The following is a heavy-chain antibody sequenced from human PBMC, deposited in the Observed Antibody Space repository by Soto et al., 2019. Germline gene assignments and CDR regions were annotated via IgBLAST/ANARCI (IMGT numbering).Heavy chain of an antibody. V-gene: IGHV3-23*01. Sequence: EVQLLESGGGLVQPGESLRLSCAASGFTFSSYAMSWVRQAPGKGVEWVSVISGSDDSTYYADSVKGRFTISRDNSKNTVYLQMNSVRAEDTAVSYWGNRSSSSTFDYWGQGTLVTVSS. J-gene: IGHJ4*02. CDR1: GFTFSSYA. CDR2: ISGSDDST. CDR3: GNRSSSSTFDY. D-gene: IGHD6-6*01.